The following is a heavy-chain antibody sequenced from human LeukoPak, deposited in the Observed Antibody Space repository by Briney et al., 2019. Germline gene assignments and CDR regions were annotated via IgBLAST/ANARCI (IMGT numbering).Heavy chain of an antibody. CDR1: GGSTSSSSYY. Sequence: SETLSLTCTVSGGSTSSSSYYWGWIRQPPGKGLEWIGSIYYSGSTYYNPSLKSRVTISVDTSKNQFSLKLSSVTAADTAVYYCARQRLLDGYYYYYMDVWGKGTTVTVSS. D-gene: IGHD5-18*01. J-gene: IGHJ6*03. V-gene: IGHV4-39*01. CDR3: ARQRLLDGYYYYYMDV. CDR2: IYYSGST.